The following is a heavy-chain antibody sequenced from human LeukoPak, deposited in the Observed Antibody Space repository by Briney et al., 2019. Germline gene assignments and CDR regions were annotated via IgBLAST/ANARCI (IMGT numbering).Heavy chain of an antibody. D-gene: IGHD4-17*01. CDR2: ISGSGGST. CDR1: GFTFSSYA. Sequence: GGSLRLSCAASGFTFSSYAMSWVRQAPGKGLEWVSAISGSGGSTYYADSVKGRFTISRDNSKNTLYLQMNSLRAEDTAVYYCAKDAKISYGDYTYAYYYYGMDVWRKGTTVTVSS. CDR3: AKDAKISYGDYTYAYYYYGMDV. V-gene: IGHV3-23*01. J-gene: IGHJ6*04.